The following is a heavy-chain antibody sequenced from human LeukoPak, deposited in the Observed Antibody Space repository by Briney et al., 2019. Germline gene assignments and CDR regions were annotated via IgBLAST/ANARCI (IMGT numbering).Heavy chain of an antibody. V-gene: IGHV3-7*01. J-gene: IGHJ4*02. CDR1: GFTFSSYW. Sequence: GGSLRLSCAASGFTFSSYWMSWVRQAPGKGLEWVANIKQDGSEKYYVDSVKGRFTISRDNAKNSLYLQMNSLRAEDTAVYYCRRETEDHYDRSGYYYYWGQGTLVTVSS. D-gene: IGHD3-22*01. CDR2: IKQDGSEK. CDR3: RRETEDHYDRSGYYYY.